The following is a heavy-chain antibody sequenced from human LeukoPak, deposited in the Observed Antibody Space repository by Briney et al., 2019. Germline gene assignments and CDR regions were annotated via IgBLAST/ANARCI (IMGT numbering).Heavy chain of an antibody. CDR2: INPNSGGT. Sequence: ASVKVSCKASGYTFTGYYMHWVRQAPGQGLEWMGWINPNSGGTNYAQKFQGRVTTTRDTSISTAYMELSRLRSDDTAVYYCARDPGIVVVVAADYYYGMDVWGQGTTVTVSS. CDR1: GYTFTGYY. V-gene: IGHV1-2*02. J-gene: IGHJ6*02. D-gene: IGHD2-15*01. CDR3: ARDPGIVVVVAADYYYGMDV.